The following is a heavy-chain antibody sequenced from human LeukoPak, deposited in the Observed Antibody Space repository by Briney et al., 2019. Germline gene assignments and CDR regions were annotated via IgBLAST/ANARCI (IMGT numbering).Heavy chain of an antibody. CDR1: GGNFSTYA. V-gene: IGHV1-69*04. CDR3: ARKAMDGGNLHYYFGMDV. Sequence: ASVKVSCKASGGNFSTYAINWVRQAPGQGLEWMGRSVPVLGIANQAPKYQGRVTFTADTSTNTAYMDLSSLRSEDTAVYFCARKAMDGGNLHYYFGMDVRGQGTTVIVSS. D-gene: IGHD4-23*01. CDR2: SVPVLGIA. J-gene: IGHJ6*02.